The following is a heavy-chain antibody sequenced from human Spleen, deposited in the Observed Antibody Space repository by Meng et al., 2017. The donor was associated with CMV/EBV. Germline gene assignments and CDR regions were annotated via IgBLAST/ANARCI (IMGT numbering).Heavy chain of an antibody. CDR2: ISYDGSDK. CDR3: ARGTVNY. D-gene: IGHD3-10*01. Sequence: GESLKISCAASGFTFSSKTMHWVRQAPGKGLEWVALISYDGSDKYYADSVKGRFTISRDNSKNTLYLQMNSLRAEDTAVYYCARGTVNYWGQGTLVTVSS. CDR1: GFTFSSKT. V-gene: IGHV3-30*04. J-gene: IGHJ4*02.